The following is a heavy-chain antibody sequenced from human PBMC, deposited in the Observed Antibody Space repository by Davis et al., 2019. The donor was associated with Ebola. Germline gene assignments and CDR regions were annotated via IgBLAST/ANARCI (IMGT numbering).Heavy chain of an antibody. J-gene: IGHJ5*02. CDR1: GFTFNLFW. V-gene: IGHV3-23*01. CDR2: ISGRGIST. CDR3: AKAPGGITIFGVAKSWFDP. Sequence: GESLKISCAASGFTFNLFWMSWVRQAPGKGLQWVSAISGRGISTYYADSVKGRFTISRDNSKNTLYLQMNSLRAEDTAVYYCAKAPGGITIFGVAKSWFDPWGQGTLVTVSS. D-gene: IGHD3-3*01.